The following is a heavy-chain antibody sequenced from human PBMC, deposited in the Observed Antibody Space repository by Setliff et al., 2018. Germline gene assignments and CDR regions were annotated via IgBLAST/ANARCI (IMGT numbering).Heavy chain of an antibody. Sequence: GASVKVSCKASGGTLSGYAFSWVRRAPGQGLEWVGGITPIFETAHYAQKFQDRVTITADKSTSTVYTELNSLISEDTAVYLCARDSVTLGQLERRGGFRYYDMDVWGQGTTVTVSS. CDR3: ARDSVTLGQLERRGGFRYYDMDV. J-gene: IGHJ6*02. CDR2: ITPIFETA. V-gene: IGHV1-69*06. D-gene: IGHD1-1*01. CDR1: GGTLSGYA.